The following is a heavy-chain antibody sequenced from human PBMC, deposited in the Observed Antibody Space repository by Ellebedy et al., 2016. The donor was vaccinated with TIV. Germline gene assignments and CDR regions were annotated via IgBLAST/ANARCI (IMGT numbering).Heavy chain of an antibody. CDR3: AKAAGAKYCNGGSCYSFDY. D-gene: IGHD2-15*01. V-gene: IGHV3-30*04. CDR1: GFTFSSYA. CDR2: VSSDDSNE. J-gene: IGHJ4*02. Sequence: GESLKISCAASGFTFSSYAMHWVRQAPGKGLEWVATVSSDDSNEYYTDSVKGRFSVSRDNSKNAIYLHMNSLTTEDTAVYYCAKAAGAKYCNGGSCYSFDYWGRGTLVTVSS.